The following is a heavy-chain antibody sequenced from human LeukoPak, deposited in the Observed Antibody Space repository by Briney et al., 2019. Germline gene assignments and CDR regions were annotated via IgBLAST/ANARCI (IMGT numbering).Heavy chain of an antibody. CDR2: IHPSSGGT. Sequence: ASVKVSCKASGYTFTGYVMHWVRQAPGQGLEWMGWIHPSSGGTNYAQKFQGRVTMTRDTSISTAYMELSSLRSDDTAMYYCARALCSGGSCYWYDSWGQGTLVTVSS. D-gene: IGHD2-15*01. CDR1: GYTFTGYV. V-gene: IGHV1-2*02. CDR3: ARALCSGGSCYWYDS. J-gene: IGHJ5*01.